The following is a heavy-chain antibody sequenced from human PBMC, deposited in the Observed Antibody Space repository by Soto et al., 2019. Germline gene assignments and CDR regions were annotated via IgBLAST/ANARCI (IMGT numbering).Heavy chain of an antibody. Sequence: EGQLLESGGGLVQPGGSLRLSCAASGFAFSSYAMSWVRQAPGKGLELVVIISDADETTHCADSVKGRFTNSRDNPQNTVNLQTNSPRGQETAVYFCAKDTMVRGSSRSGYDVWGQRTTVTVSS. CDR3: AKDTMVRGSSRSGYDV. J-gene: IGHJ6*02. D-gene: IGHD3-10*01. CDR1: GFAFSSYA. CDR2: ISDADETT. V-gene: IGHV3-23*01.